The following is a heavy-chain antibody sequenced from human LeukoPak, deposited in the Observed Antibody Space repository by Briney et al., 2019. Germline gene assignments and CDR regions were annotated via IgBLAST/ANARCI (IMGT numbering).Heavy chain of an antibody. Sequence: ASVKVSCKASGYTFTSYCMHWVRQAPGQGLEWMGIINPSGGSTGYAQKFQGRVTMTRDTSTSTVYMELSSLRSEDTAVYYCARDYRVSYDSSGYAPDYWGQGTLVTVSS. V-gene: IGHV1-46*01. CDR2: INPSGGST. CDR1: GYTFTSYC. CDR3: ARDYRVSYDSSGYAPDY. D-gene: IGHD3-22*01. J-gene: IGHJ4*02.